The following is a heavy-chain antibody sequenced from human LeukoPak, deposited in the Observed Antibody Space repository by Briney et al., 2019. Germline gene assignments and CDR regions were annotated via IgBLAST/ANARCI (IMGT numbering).Heavy chain of an antibody. V-gene: IGHV3-7*01. CDR2: IKEDGSER. J-gene: IGHJ4*02. CDR1: GISFSGSW. Sequence: PGGSLRLSCGGSGISFSGSWMSWVRQAPGKGPEWVANIKEDGSERYYVGSVRGRFTISRDNAKNSLHLQMNSLRAEDTAVYYCTRNEHWGQGTLVTV. CDR3: TRNEH.